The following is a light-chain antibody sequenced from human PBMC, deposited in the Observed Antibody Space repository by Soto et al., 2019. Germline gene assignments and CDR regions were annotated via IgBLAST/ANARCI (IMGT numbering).Light chain of an antibody. CDR3: AQGLATPFT. V-gene: IGKV2-28*01. J-gene: IGKJ4*01. CDR1: RNLLHSNGYYY. CDR2: LGS. Sequence: EIVLTQSPLSLPVTPGEPASISCRSSRNLLHSNGYYYLDWYLQKPGQSPQLLISLGSNRASGVPDRVSGSGSGTDFTLTISRVEAEDVGVYFCAQGLATPFTFGGGTNVEIK.